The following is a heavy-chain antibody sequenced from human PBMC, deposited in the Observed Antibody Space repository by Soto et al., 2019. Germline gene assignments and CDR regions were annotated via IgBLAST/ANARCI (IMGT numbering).Heavy chain of an antibody. CDR3: AAAAGLGSRFDY. J-gene: IGHJ4*02. Sequence: SETLSLTCTVSGGSISSGGYYWSWIRQHPGKGLEWIGYIYYSGSTYYNPSLKSRVTISVDTSKNQFSLKLSSVTAADTAVYYCAAAAGLGSRFDYWGQGTLVTVSS. D-gene: IGHD6-13*01. V-gene: IGHV4-31*03. CDR2: IYYSGST. CDR1: GGSISSGGYY.